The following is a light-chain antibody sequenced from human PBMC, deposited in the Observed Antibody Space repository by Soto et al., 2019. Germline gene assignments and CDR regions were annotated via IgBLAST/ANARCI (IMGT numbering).Light chain of an antibody. J-gene: IGKJ1*01. CDR3: QQYNNYLWT. V-gene: IGKV1-9*01. CDR2: DAS. CDR1: QGISSY. Sequence: IQLTQSPSSLSASVGDRVTITCRASQGISSYLAWYQQKPGKAPKVLIYDASTLQSGVPSRFSGSGSGTKFTLTISSLQPDDFATYYCQQYNNYLWTFGQGTKVDTK.